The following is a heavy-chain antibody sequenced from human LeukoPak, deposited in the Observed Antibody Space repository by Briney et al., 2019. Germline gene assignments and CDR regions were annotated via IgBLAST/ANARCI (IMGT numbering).Heavy chain of an antibody. Sequence: GASVKVSCKASGYTFTSYDINWVRQATGQGLEWMGWMNPNSGNTGYAQKFQGRVTITRNTSISTAYMELSSLRSEDTAVYYCARSAPTYYDFWSGYYRWFDPWGQGTLVTVSS. CDR3: ARSAPTYYDFWSGYYRWFDP. CDR2: MNPNSGNT. V-gene: IGHV1-8*03. CDR1: GYTFTSYD. D-gene: IGHD3-3*01. J-gene: IGHJ5*02.